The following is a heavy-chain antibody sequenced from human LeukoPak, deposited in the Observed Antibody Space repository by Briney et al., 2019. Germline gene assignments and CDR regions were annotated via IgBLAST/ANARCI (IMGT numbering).Heavy chain of an antibody. J-gene: IGHJ3*02. V-gene: IGHV3-23*01. D-gene: IGHD4-17*01. CDR2: ISGSGGST. Sequence: PGGSLRLSCAASGFTFSSYAMSWVRQAPGKGLEWVSAISGSGGSTYYADSVKGRFTISRDNSKNTLYLQMNSLRAEDTAVYYCAKVAGERPAAISRTMTTVTTWAFDIWGQGTMVTVSS. CDR1: GFTFSSYA. CDR3: AKVAGERPAAISRTMTTVTTWAFDI.